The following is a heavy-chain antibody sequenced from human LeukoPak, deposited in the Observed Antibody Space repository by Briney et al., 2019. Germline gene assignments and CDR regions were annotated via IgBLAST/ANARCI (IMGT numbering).Heavy chain of an antibody. D-gene: IGHD4-17*01. Sequence: GGSLRLSCAASGFTFSNYVMIWVRQAPGKGLEWVSFIYADGTTYYADSVKGRFTISRDISKNEVYLQMNSLRPEDTAVYYCARDSYGDANFDSWGQGTLVTVSS. CDR3: ARDSYGDANFDS. J-gene: IGHJ4*02. CDR2: IYADGTT. V-gene: IGHV3-53*01. CDR1: GFTFSNYV.